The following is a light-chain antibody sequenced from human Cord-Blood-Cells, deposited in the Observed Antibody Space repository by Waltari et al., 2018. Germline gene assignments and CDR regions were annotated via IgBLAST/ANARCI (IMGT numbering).Light chain of an antibody. V-gene: IGKV1-39*01. J-gene: IGKJ1*01. CDR2: AAS. CDR1: QSISSY. CDR3: QQSYSTPPT. Sequence: DIQMTQSPSSLSASVGDRVTITCRASQSISSYLNWYQQKPGKAPKLLIYAASSLQSGVPSRFSGSGPGTEFTLTSSSLQPEDFATYYCQQSYSTPPTFGQGTKVEIK.